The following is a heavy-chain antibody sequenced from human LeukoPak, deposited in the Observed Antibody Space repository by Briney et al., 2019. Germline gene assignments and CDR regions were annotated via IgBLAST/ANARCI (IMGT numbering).Heavy chain of an antibody. D-gene: IGHD3-3*01. CDR3: ARVPHGETIFGVVLYWFDP. CDR2: IYHSGTT. J-gene: IGHJ5*02. Sequence: SETLSLTCTVSSYSISSGYYWGWIRQPPGKGLEWIGSIYHSGTTYYNPSFKSRLTISVDTSNNQFSLKLSSVTTADTAVYYCARVPHGETIFGVVLYWFDPWGQGTLVTVFS. V-gene: IGHV4-38-2*02. CDR1: SYSISSGYY.